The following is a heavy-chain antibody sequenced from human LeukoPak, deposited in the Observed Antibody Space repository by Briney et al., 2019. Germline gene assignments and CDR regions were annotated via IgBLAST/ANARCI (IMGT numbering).Heavy chain of an antibody. CDR1: GFTFGSPW. CDR2: INSDGSAT. Sequence: GGSLRLSCVASGFTFGSPWMHWVRQAPGKGLVWVSRINSDGSATAYADSVKGRFTISRDNSKNTLYLQMNSLRAEDTAVYYCARFPSGSWPFDYWGQGTLVTVSS. V-gene: IGHV3-74*01. CDR3: ARFPSGSWPFDY. J-gene: IGHJ4*02. D-gene: IGHD1-26*01.